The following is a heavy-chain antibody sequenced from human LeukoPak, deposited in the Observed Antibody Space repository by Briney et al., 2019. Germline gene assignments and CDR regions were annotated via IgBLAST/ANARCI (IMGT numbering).Heavy chain of an antibody. CDR2: IYYSGST. Sequence: SETLSLTCTVSGGSISSGDYYWSWIRQPPGKGLEWIGYIYYSGSTYYNPSLKSRVTISVDTCKNQFSLKLSSVTAADTAVYYCARASFAPGGGDYWGQGTLVTVSS. D-gene: IGHD3-10*01. V-gene: IGHV4-30-4*08. CDR3: ARASFAPGGGDY. J-gene: IGHJ4*02. CDR1: GGSISSGDYY.